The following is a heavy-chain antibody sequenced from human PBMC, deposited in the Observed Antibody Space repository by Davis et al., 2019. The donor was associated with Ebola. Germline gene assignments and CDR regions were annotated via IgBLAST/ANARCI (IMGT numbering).Heavy chain of an antibody. CDR1: GFIFSPHW. Sequence: PGGSLRLSCAASGFIFSPHWMSWVRQAPGKGLEWVANIKEDGGESYYVDSVRGRFTISRDNAKSSLYLQMNSLRTEDTAIYFCAKHGRDYDYWGQGALVTVSS. CDR2: IKEDGGES. D-gene: IGHD1-26*01. J-gene: IGHJ4*02. V-gene: IGHV3-7*01. CDR3: AKHGRDYDY.